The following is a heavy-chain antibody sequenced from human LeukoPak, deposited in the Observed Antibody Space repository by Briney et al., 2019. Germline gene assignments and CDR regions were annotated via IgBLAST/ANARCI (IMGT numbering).Heavy chain of an antibody. D-gene: IGHD3-3*01. J-gene: IGHJ6*02. CDR3: ARGRVFGVVYYYYYGMDV. Sequence: PSETLSLTCAAYGGSFSGYYWSWIRQPPGKGLEWIGEINHSGSTNYNPSLKSRVTISVDTSKNQFSLKLSSVTAADTAVYYCARGRVFGVVYYYYYGMDVWGQGTTVTVSS. V-gene: IGHV4-34*01. CDR2: INHSGST. CDR1: GGSFSGYY.